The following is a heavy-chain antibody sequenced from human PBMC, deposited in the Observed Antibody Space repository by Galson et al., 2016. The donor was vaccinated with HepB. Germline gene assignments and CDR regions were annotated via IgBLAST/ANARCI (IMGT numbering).Heavy chain of an antibody. D-gene: IGHD1-14*01. CDR3: ARHLDPQSESYYYYYYGMDV. V-gene: IGHV4-59*08. J-gene: IGHJ6*02. Sequence: SETLSLTCTVSGGSISSYYWSWIRQPPGKGLEWIGYIYCSGSTSYNPSLKSRVTISVDTSKNQFSLKLSSVTAADTAVYYCARHLDPQSESYYYYYYGMDVWGQGTTVTVSS. CDR2: IYCSGST. CDR1: GGSISSYY.